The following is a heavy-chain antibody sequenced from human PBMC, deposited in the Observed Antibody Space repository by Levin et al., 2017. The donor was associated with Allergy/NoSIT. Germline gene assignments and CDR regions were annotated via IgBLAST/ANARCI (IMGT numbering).Heavy chain of an antibody. CDR3: ARGVGSSWYRLYFQH. D-gene: IGHD6-13*01. J-gene: IGHJ1*01. Sequence: SETLSLTCAVYGGSFSGYYWSWIRQPPGKGLEWIGEINHSGSTNYNPSLKSRVTISVDTSKNQFSLKLSTVTAADTAVYYCARGVGSSWYRLYFQHWGQGTLVTVSS. CDR1: GGSFSGYY. CDR2: INHSGST. V-gene: IGHV4-34*01.